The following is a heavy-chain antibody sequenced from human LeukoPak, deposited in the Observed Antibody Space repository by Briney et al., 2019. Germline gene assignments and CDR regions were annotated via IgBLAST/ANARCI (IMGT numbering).Heavy chain of an antibody. J-gene: IGHJ3*02. CDR1: GFTFSNAW. Sequence: GGFLRLSCAASGFTFSNAWMSWVRQAPGKGLEWVGRIKSKTDGGTTDYAAPVKGRFTISRDDSKNTLYLQMNSLKTEDTAVYYCTTGSLGRRAFDIWGQGTMVTVSS. D-gene: IGHD1-26*01. V-gene: IGHV3-15*01. CDR3: TTGSLGRRAFDI. CDR2: IKSKTDGGTT.